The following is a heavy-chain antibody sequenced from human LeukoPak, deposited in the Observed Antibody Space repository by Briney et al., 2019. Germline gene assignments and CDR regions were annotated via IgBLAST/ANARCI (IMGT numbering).Heavy chain of an antibody. V-gene: IGHV4-59*08. CDR2: IYYSGGT. D-gene: IGHD6-13*01. J-gene: IGHJ4*02. CDR1: GDSMINYY. CDR3: ARRGQGSNPDY. Sequence: SETLTLTCTVSGDSMINYYWSRIRQPPGKGLECLGYIYYSGGTNYNPSLKSRVSISVDVSKNKFSLKLNSVTAADTAVYYCARRGQGSNPDYWGQGTLVTVSS.